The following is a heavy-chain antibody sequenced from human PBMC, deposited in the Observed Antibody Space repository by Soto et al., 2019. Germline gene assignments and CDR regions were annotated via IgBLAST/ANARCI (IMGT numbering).Heavy chain of an antibody. V-gene: IGHV3-23*01. J-gene: IGHJ6*02. Sequence: EVQLLESGGGLVQPGGSLRLSCAASGFTFSSYAMSWVRQAPGKGLEWVSAISGSGGSTYYADSVKGRFTISRDNSKNTLYLQMNSLRAEDTAVYYCAKDQVRLLEWLLLTLDVWGQGTTVTVSS. CDR2: ISGSGGST. CDR3: AKDQVRLLEWLLLTLDV. D-gene: IGHD3-3*01. CDR1: GFTFSSYA.